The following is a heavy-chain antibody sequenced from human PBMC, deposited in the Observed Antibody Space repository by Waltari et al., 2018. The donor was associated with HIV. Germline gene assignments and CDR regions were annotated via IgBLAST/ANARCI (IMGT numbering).Heavy chain of an antibody. V-gene: IGHV1-18*01. J-gene: IGHJ6*02. CDR3: ARFGDCGGECYRYYYYGMDV. CDR2: VSTYNGNT. CDR1: GYSFNNYG. D-gene: IGHD2-21*01. Sequence: QGQLVQSGAEVKKPGASVKVSCKASGYSFNNYGISWVAQAPGQGLEWMGGVSTYNGNTKYAQNLQGRVTMTTDTSTTTAYMDLRSLTSDDTAVYYCARFGDCGGECYRYYYYGMDVWGQGTTVTVSS.